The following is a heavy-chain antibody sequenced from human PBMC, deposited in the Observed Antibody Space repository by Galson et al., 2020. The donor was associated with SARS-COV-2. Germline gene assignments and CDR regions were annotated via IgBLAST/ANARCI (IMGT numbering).Heavy chain of an antibody. Sequence: SETLSLTCALYGGSFSSYSWTWIRQPPGKGLERIGEINIGGNTNYSPSLRRRVTVSIDTSKNQFSLNLRSVTAADTALYYCARGHRGVVPSPVLGLGPFYSYYYMDVWDKGATVTVSS. V-gene: IGHV4-34*01. J-gene: IGHJ6*03. CDR3: ARGHRGVVPSPVLGLGPFYSYYYMDV. CDR2: INIGGNT. CDR1: GGSFSSYS. D-gene: IGHD3-10*01.